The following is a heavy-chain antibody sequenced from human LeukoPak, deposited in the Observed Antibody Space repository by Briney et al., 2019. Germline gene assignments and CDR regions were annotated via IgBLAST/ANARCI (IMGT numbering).Heavy chain of an antibody. V-gene: IGHV3-48*01. Sequence: GGSLRLSCAASGFTLSSYSMNWVRQAPGKGLEWVSFISSSSGTIYYADSVKGRFTISRDNAKNSLYLQMNSLRAEDTAVYYCARDPYCSGSYYYDYWGQGTLVTGSS. CDR2: ISSSSGTI. CDR1: GFTLSSYS. D-gene: IGHD3-10*01. J-gene: IGHJ4*02. CDR3: ARDPYCSGSYYYDY.